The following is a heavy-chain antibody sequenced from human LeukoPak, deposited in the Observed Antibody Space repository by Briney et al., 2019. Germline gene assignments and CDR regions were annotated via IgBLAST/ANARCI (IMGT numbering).Heavy chain of an antibody. CDR3: ARTVRYFDWRIDY. V-gene: IGHV4-39*07. Sequence: TSETLSLTCTVSDGSISSSSYYWGWIRQPPGKGLEWIGSIYYSGSTYYNPSLKSRVTISVDTSKNQFSLKLSSVTAADTAVYYCARTVRYFDWRIDYWGQGTLVTVSS. J-gene: IGHJ4*02. CDR2: IYYSGST. D-gene: IGHD3-9*01. CDR1: DGSISSSSYY.